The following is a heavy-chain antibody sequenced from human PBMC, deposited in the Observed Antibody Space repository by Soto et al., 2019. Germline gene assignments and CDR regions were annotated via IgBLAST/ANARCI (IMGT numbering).Heavy chain of an antibody. CDR1: GFRFSAYW. Sequence: EVHLVESGGGLVRPGGSLRLSCTASGFRFSAYWIHWVRQGPGKGLAWVSHISNADNSANYADSVKGRFTITRDDAKNTVSLQMNSMSADSTAVYDCVRESAREVDYWGRGTQVTVSS. CDR3: VRESAREVDY. CDR2: ISNADNSA. V-gene: IGHV3-74*01. J-gene: IGHJ4*01.